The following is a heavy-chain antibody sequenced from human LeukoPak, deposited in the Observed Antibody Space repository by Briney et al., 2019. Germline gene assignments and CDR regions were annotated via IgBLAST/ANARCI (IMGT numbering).Heavy chain of an antibody. CDR1: GGSIGNTSYY. CDR2: IYYSGTT. J-gene: IGHJ4*02. V-gene: IGHV4-39*01. CDR3: AISGSGTSYNEQFDY. Sequence: TTSETLSLTCTVSGGSIGNTSYYWGWIRQPPGKGLEWIGNIYYSGTTYYNPSLKTRVTIYVDTSKKQFSLKLNSVTAADTAVYYCAISGSGTSYNEQFDYRGQGTLVTVSS. D-gene: IGHD3-10*01.